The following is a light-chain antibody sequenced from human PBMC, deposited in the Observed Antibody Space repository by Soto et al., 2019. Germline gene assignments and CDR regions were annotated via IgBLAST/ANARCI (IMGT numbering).Light chain of an antibody. Sequence: DIQMTPSPSSLSAPMGDRVAIFCRASQAISNSVAWYQQKPGKPPQLLIYAAYNLQSGVPSRFSGSGSGTDFTLTISSLQPEDVAIYYCQTYTTARPTFGQGTRLEIK. CDR2: AAY. V-gene: IGKV1-27*01. CDR3: QTYTTARPT. CDR1: QAISNS. J-gene: IGKJ5*01.